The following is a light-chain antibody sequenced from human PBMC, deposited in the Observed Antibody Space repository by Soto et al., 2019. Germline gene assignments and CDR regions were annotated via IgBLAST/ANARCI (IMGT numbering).Light chain of an antibody. V-gene: IGKV3-20*01. J-gene: IGKJ5*01. CDR3: QQYGGSPIT. CDR1: QSVTTR. CDR2: GAS. Sequence: IVLTQSPGTLSLSPGERVTLSCGASQSVTTRLAWYQHKPGQAPTLLMSGASNRASGVPVRLSGSGSGTDFTLTITRLEPEDFALYYCQQYGGSPITFGLGTRLEIK.